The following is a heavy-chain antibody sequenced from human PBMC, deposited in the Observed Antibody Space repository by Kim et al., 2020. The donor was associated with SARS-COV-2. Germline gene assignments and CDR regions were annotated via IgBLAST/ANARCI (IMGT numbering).Heavy chain of an antibody. CDR2: INPNSGGT. CDR1: GYTFTGYY. CDR3: ARTIPIVADYFDY. Sequence: ASVKVSCKASGYTFTGYYMHWVRQAPGQGLEWMGWINPNSGGTNYAQKFQGRVTMTRDTSISTAYMELSRLRSDDTAVYYCARTIPIVADYFDYWGQGTLVTVSS. V-gene: IGHV1-2*02. J-gene: IGHJ4*02. D-gene: IGHD5-12*01.